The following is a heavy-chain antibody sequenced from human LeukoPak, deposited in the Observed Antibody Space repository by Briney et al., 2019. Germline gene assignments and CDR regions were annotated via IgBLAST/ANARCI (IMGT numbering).Heavy chain of an antibody. V-gene: IGHV3-9*01. Sequence: PGGSLRLSCAASGFTFDDYAMHWVRQGPGKGLEWVSGISWNSGSIGYADSVKGRFTISRDNAKNSLYLQMNSLRAEDTALYYCARAPETVGAVDYWGQGTLVTVSS. CDR1: GFTFDDYA. D-gene: IGHD1-26*01. CDR3: ARAPETVGAVDY. J-gene: IGHJ4*02. CDR2: ISWNSGSI.